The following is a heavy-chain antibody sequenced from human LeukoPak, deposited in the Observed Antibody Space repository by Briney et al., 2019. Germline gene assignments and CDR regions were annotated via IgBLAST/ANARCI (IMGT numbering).Heavy chain of an antibody. CDR3: ASDGAIYSNSNDY. V-gene: IGHV1-69*01. Sequence: SVKVTCKASGGTFSSYAISWVRQAPGQGLEWMGGIIPIFGTANYAQKFQGRVTITADESTSTAYMELSSLRSEDTAVYYCASDGAIYSNSNDYWGQGTLVTVSS. J-gene: IGHJ4*02. D-gene: IGHD4-11*01. CDR1: GGTFSSYA. CDR2: IIPIFGTA.